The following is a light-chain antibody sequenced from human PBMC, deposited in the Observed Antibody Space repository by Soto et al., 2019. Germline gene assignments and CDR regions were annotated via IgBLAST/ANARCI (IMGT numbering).Light chain of an antibody. V-gene: IGLV2-14*01. J-gene: IGLJ1*01. CDR1: RRDVGGYNY. Sequence: QSVLTQPASVSGSPGQSITISCTGTRRDVGGYNYVSWYQQYPGKSPKLLIYEVTHRPSGVSNRFSGSKSGNTASLTISGLQAXDEADYYCSSYTISNTLPFVFGTGTKVT. CDR2: EVT. CDR3: SSYTISNTLPFV.